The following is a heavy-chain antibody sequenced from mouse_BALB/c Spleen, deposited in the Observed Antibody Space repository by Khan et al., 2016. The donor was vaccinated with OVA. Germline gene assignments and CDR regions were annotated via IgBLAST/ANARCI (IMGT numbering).Heavy chain of an antibody. Sequence: VQLKESGPGLVAPSQCLYISCTVSGFSLSRYNIHWVRQPPGKGLEWLGIICGGGGTDYNSNLKSRLSIIKDNSKGKVSLKMNSHEPDDSAMYYCARAYYGYDGYCSMDDWGQGTSVTVSS. CDR2: ICGGGGT. J-gene: IGHJ4*01. V-gene: IGHV2-6-4*01. D-gene: IGHD2-14*01. CDR3: ARAYYGYDGYCSMDD. CDR1: GFSLSRYN.